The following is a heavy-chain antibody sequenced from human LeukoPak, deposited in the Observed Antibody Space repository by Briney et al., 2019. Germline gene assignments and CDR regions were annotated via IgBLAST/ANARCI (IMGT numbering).Heavy chain of an antibody. D-gene: IGHD6-13*01. J-gene: IGHJ4*02. CDR2: ISSSSSYI. CDR1: GFTFSSYN. CDR3: ARGHSSSYDYYFDY. Sequence: GGSLRLSCAASGFTFSSYNINWVRQAPGKGLEWVSSISSSSSYIYYADSVKGRFTISRDNAKNSLYLQMNSLRAEDTAVYYCARGHSSSYDYYFDYWGQGTLVTVSS. V-gene: IGHV3-21*01.